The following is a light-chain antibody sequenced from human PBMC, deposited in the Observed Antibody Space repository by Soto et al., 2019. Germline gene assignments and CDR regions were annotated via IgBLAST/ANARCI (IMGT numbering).Light chain of an antibody. CDR1: QSVSSSY. CDR3: QQYGSSSPT. Sequence: EIVLTQSPGTLYLSPGERATLSCRASQSVSSSYLAWYQQKPGQAPRLLIYGASSRATGIPDRFRGSGSGTEFTHTISRLEPEDFAVYYCQQYGSSSPTFGGETKVQIK. J-gene: IGKJ4*01. V-gene: IGKV3-20*01. CDR2: GAS.